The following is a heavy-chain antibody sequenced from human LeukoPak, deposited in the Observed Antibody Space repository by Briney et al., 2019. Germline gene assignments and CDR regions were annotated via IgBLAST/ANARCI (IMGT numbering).Heavy chain of an antibody. CDR2: IRHSGIT. D-gene: IGHD4-17*01. CDR3: TRQSGTVTPIDY. J-gene: IGHJ4*02. Sequence: SETLSLTCAVSSGPLSGYSWGWIRQPPRKGLEWVGEIRHSGITNYNASLQARVTISLKKSEIQFSLMLSAVTAADTAVYYCTRQSGTVTPIDYWSQGTLVTVSS. V-gene: IGHV4-34*01. CDR1: SGPLSGYS.